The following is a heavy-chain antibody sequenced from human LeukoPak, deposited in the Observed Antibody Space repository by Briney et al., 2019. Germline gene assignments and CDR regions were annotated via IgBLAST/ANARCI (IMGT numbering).Heavy chain of an antibody. CDR3: ARTPYGEEDY. Sequence: SETLSLTCTVSGGSISSYYWSWIRQPPGKGLGWIGYIYYSGSTNYNPSLKSRVTISVDTSKNQFSLKLSSVTAADTAVYYCARTPYGEEDYWGQGTLVTVSS. CDR1: GGSISSYY. V-gene: IGHV4-59*08. J-gene: IGHJ4*02. CDR2: IYYSGST. D-gene: IGHD2-15*01.